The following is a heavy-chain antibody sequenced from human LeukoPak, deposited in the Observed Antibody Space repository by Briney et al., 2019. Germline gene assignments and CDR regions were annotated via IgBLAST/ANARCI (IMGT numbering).Heavy chain of an antibody. CDR3: AKVSSPYHYDSGGRNYYFDY. J-gene: IGHJ4*02. CDR1: GFTFSSYA. D-gene: IGHD3-22*01. Sequence: PGGSLRLSCAASGFTFSSYAMSWVRQAPGKGLEWVSGLTGSGASAYCADSVKGRFTISRDNSKNTLYLQLNSLRAEDTAVYYCAKVSSPYHYDSGGRNYYFDYWGQGTLVTVSS. CDR2: LTGSGASA. V-gene: IGHV3-23*01.